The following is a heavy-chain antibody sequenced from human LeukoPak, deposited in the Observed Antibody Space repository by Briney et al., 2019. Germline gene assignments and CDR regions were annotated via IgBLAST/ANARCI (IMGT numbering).Heavy chain of an antibody. Sequence: EASVTVSFKASGYTFTSYGISWVRQAPGQGLEWMGWISAYNVNTNYAQKLQGRVTLTTDTSTSTAYMELRSLRSDDTAVYYCARRASYYSGYDQYYYYGMDVWGKGTTVTVSS. CDR1: GYTFTSYG. CDR2: ISAYNVNT. V-gene: IGHV1-18*04. D-gene: IGHD5-12*01. CDR3: ARRASYYSGYDQYYYYGMDV. J-gene: IGHJ6*04.